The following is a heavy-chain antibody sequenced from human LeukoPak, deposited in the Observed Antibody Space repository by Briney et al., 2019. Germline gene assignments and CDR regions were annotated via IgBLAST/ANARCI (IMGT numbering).Heavy chain of an antibody. Sequence: GGSLRLSCAASGFTFNDYSMNWVRQAPGQGLEWVSAIDASGSDTYYTDSVKGRFTISRDNSKNTVYLQMNSLRVEDTAVYYCADYRKPQGLDYWGQGTLVTVSS. V-gene: IGHV3-23*01. D-gene: IGHD1-14*01. CDR2: IDASGSDT. CDR1: GFTFNDYS. J-gene: IGHJ4*02. CDR3: ADYRKPQGLDY.